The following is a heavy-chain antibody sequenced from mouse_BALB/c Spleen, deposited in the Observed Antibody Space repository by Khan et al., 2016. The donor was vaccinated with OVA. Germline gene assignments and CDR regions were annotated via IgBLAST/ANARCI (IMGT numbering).Heavy chain of an antibody. CDR1: GFTFSSFG. Sequence: EVELVESGGGLVQPGGSRKLSCAASGFTFSSFGMHWVRQAPEKGLEWVAYISRGSSTIYYADTVKGRFTISRDNPKNTLFLQMTSLRSEDTAMYYCATYGWGDWGAGTTVTVSS. J-gene: IGHJ1*01. V-gene: IGHV5-17*02. CDR2: ISRGSSTI. CDR3: ATYGWGD. D-gene: IGHD1-1*01.